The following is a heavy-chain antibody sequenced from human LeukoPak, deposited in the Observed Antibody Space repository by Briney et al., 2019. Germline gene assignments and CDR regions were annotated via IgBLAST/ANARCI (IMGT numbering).Heavy chain of an antibody. V-gene: IGHV1-2*02. CDR1: GYTFTGYY. J-gene: IGHJ4*02. CDR3: ARARQWLDGVFDY. CDR2: INPNSGGA. Sequence: ASVTVSCKASGYTFTGYYMHWVRQAPGQGLEWMGWINPNSGGANYAQKFQGRVTMTRDTSISTAYMELSRLRSDDTAVYYCARARQWLDGVFDYWGQGTLVTVSS. D-gene: IGHD6-19*01.